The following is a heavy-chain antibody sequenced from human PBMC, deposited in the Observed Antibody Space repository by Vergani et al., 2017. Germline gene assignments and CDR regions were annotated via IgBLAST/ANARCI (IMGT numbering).Heavy chain of an antibody. V-gene: IGHV1-69*01. CDR3: ARDMGLEMATIKDYYYYYMDV. D-gene: IGHD5-24*01. J-gene: IGHJ6*03. Sequence: QVQLVQSGAEVKKPGSSVKVSCKASGGTFSSYAISWVRQAPGQGLEWMGGIIPIFGTANYAQKFQGRVTITADESTSTAYMGLSSLRSEDTAVYYCARDMGLEMATIKDYYYYYMDVWGKGTTVTVSS. CDR1: GGTFSSYA. CDR2: IIPIFGTA.